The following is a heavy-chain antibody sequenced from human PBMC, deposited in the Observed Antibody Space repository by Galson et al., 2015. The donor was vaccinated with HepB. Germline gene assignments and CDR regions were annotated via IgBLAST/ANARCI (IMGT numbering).Heavy chain of an antibody. CDR3: ARDGRFGLPPRYIVVVPAAHWEYAFDI. CDR1: GYTFTSYG. CDR2: ISAYNGNT. Sequence: SVKVSCKASGYTFTSYGISWVRQAPGQGLEGMGWISAYNGNTNYAQKLQGRVTMTTDTSTSTAYMELRSLGSDDTAVYYCARDGRFGLPPRYIVVVPAAHWEYAFDIWGQGTMVTVSS. J-gene: IGHJ3*02. V-gene: IGHV1-18*04. D-gene: IGHD2-2*01.